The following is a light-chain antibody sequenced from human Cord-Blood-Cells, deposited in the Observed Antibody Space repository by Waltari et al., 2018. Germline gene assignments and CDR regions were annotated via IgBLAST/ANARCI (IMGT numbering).Light chain of an antibody. J-gene: IGKJ1*01. CDR2: GAS. V-gene: IGKV3-15*01. Sequence: DIVMTQSPATLSVSPGERATLSCRASQSVSSNLAWYQQKPGQAPRLLIYGASTRATGIPARFSGSGSGTEFTLTISSLQSEDFAVYYCQQYNNWPLTWTFGQGTKVEIK. CDR1: QSVSSN. CDR3: QQYNNWPLTWT.